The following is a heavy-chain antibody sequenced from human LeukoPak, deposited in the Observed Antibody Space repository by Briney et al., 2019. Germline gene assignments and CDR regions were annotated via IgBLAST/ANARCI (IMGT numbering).Heavy chain of an antibody. CDR1: GYTFTRYY. D-gene: IGHD1-26*01. J-gene: IGHJ5*02. Sequence: ASVKVSCKASGYTFTRYYIHWVRQAPGQGLEWMGLINPTGGSTGYAQKFQGRVTMTRDMSTSTDYMELSSLRSEDTAIYYCARDNSVGDNVWWFDPWGQGTLVTVSS. CDR2: INPTGGST. CDR3: ARDNSVGDNVWWFDP. V-gene: IGHV1-46*01.